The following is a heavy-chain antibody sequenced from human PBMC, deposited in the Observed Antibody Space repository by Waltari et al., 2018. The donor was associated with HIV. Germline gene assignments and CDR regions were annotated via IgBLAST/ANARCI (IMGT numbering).Heavy chain of an antibody. D-gene: IGHD1-1*01. CDR1: GFTVIPHT. CDR2: ITHLGAT. J-gene: IGHJ4*02. Sequence: DVQLVESGGGLVQPGGSLRLSCAASGFTVIPHTVGGVRQAPGKGLEWVSLITHLGATFYADSVRARFTISRDTSMNTVHLQMDSLRAGDTAVYYCVRERNTIKTTSYYFDYWGQGTLVTVSS. CDR3: VRERNTIKTTSYYFDY. V-gene: IGHV3-66*01.